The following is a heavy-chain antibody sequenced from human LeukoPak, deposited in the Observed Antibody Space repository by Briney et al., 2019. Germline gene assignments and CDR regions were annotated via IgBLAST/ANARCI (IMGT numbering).Heavy chain of an antibody. CDR2: ISGSGGNT. D-gene: IGHD3-10*01. V-gene: IGHV3-23*01. Sequence: PGGSLRLSCAASGFTFGIYAMSWVRQAPGKGLEWVSSISGSGGNTYYSDSVKGRFTISRDNSKNTLWLQMNTLRTEDTAVYFCAKDLYDPGSGRYGMDVWGRGTTVTVSS. CDR1: GFTFGIYA. CDR3: AKDLYDPGSGRYGMDV. J-gene: IGHJ6*02.